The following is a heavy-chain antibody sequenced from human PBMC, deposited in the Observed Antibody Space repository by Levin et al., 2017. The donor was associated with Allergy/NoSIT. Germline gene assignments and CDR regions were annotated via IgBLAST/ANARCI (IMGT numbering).Heavy chain of an antibody. J-gene: IGHJ4*02. CDR3: VRDGNGDYSLDY. D-gene: IGHD4-17*01. CDR2: IYSSGRT. V-gene: IGHV3-53*01. CDR1: GFSISTEY. Sequence: GGSLRLSCAASGFSISTEYMTWVRQAPGKGPEWVSVIYSSGRTFYADSVKGRFTISRDTSKNTLYLQMDSLTAEDTAVYFCVRDGNGDYSLDYWGQGTLVTVSS.